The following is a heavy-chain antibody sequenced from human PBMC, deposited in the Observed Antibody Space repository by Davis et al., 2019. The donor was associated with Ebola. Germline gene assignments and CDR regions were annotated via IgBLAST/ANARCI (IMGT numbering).Heavy chain of an antibody. V-gene: IGHV3-64D*06. D-gene: IGHD3-9*01. CDR1: GFTFSSYA. Sequence: GESLKISCSASGFTFSSYAMHWVRQAPGKGLEYVSAISSNGGSTYYADSVKGRFTISRDNSKNTLYLQMSSLRAEDTAVYYCARGSTVLRYFDWLSDYYGMDVWGQGTTVTVSS. CDR2: ISSNGGST. J-gene: IGHJ6*02. CDR3: ARGSTVLRYFDWLSDYYGMDV.